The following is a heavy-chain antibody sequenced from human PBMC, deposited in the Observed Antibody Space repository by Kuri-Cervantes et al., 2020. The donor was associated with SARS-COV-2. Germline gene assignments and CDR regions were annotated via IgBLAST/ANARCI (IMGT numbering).Heavy chain of an antibody. CDR2: IWYDGSNK. V-gene: IGHV3-33*06. CDR1: GFTFNSYG. D-gene: IGHD3-16*01. Sequence: GESLKISCAASGFTFNSYGMHWVRQAPGKGLEWVAVIWYDGSNKYYADSVKGRFTISRDNSKNTLYLQMNSLRAEDTAVYYCAKGGAADNHYYYYYGMDVWGQGTTVTVSS. J-gene: IGHJ6*02. CDR3: AKGGAADNHYYYYYGMDV.